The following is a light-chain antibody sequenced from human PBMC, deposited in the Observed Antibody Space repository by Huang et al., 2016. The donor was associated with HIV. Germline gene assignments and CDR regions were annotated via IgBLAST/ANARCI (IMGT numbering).Light chain of an antibody. CDR1: QSVRSW. J-gene: IGKJ1*01. CDR2: EAS. V-gene: IGKV1-5*01. Sequence: IQMRQSPSTLSASIGDRVTITCRASQSVRSWLAWYQQKPGRAPKVLIYEASTLQSGGPSRFSGSGSGTEFTLTISSLQPDDIGTYYCQQYNDYWTFGQGTKVEIK. CDR3: QQYNDYWT.